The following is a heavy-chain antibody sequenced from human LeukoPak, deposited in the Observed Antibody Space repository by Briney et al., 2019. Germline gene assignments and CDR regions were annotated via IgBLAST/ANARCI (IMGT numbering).Heavy chain of an antibody. CDR3: ARDWAEGLDF. Sequence: SETLSLTCSVSGVSISSYYWSWIRQPAGKGLEWIGRIYSGGSTNYSPSLKSRVTVSVDTSKNELSLKLTSVTAEDTAVYYCARDWAEGLDFWGQGTLVTVSS. J-gene: IGHJ4*02. D-gene: IGHD3-16*01. CDR1: GVSISSYY. CDR2: IYSGGST. V-gene: IGHV4-4*07.